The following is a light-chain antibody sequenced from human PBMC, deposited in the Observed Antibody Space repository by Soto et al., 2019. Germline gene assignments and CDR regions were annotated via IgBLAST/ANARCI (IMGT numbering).Light chain of an antibody. CDR3: QSADSSGTYPVV. Sequence: SYELTQPPSVSVSPEQTARITCCGDALPKQYAYWYQQKPGQAPVLVIYKDSERPSGIPERFSGSSSGTTVTLTISGVQAEDEADYYCQSADSSGTYPVVFGGGTKLTVL. J-gene: IGLJ2*01. CDR1: ALPKQY. CDR2: KDS. V-gene: IGLV3-25*03.